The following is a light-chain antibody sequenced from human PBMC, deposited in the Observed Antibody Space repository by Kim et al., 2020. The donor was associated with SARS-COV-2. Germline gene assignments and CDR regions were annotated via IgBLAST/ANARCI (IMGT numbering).Light chain of an antibody. Sequence: SYELTQPPLVSVSPGQTASITCSGDKLGDKYACWYQQKPGQSPVLVIYQDSKRPSGIPERFSGSNSGNTATLTISGTQAMDEADYYCQAWDSSTAGVFGG. CDR3: QAWDSSTAGV. J-gene: IGLJ2*01. V-gene: IGLV3-1*01. CDR2: QDS. CDR1: KLGDKY.